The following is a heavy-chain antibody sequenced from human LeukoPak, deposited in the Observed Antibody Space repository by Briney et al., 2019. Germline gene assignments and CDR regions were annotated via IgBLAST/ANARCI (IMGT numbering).Heavy chain of an antibody. V-gene: IGHV1-2*02. CDR3: ASSYCSSTSCYLWWYYMDV. Sequence: ASAKVSCKASGYTFTSYYMHWVRQAPGQGLEWMGWINPNSGGTNYAQKFQGRVTMTRDTSISTAYMELSRLRSDDTAVYYCASSYCSSTSCYLWWYYMDVWGKGTTVTVSS. CDR2: INPNSGGT. J-gene: IGHJ6*03. CDR1: GYTFTSYY. D-gene: IGHD2-2*01.